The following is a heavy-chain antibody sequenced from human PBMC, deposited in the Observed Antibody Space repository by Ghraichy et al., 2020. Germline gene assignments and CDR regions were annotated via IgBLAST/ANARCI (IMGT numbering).Heavy chain of an antibody. CDR2: VYSTGMR. V-gene: IGHV4-4*07. J-gene: IGHJ4*02. D-gene: IGHD1-1*01. CDR1: GDSVISYF. CDR3: VIYVNGPLDEAY. Sequence: SETLSLTCSVSGDSVISYFWSWVRQSAGKRPEWIWRVYSTGMRRYNPSLSSRVALSMDTSRNQFSLRLTSVTAADTAVYYCVIYVNGPLDEAYWGQGVLVSVSS.